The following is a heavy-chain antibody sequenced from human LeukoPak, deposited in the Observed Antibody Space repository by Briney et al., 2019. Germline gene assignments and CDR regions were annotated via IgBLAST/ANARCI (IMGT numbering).Heavy chain of an antibody. CDR2: IRSTANTYAT. D-gene: IGHD3-22*01. Sequence: GGSLRLSCADSGLRFGGSALHWVRQASGQGPEWVGRIRSTANTYATAYAASVEGRFTISRDDSKNTAYLQMNSLNTEDTAVYYCASRGDIHGYDYPFDYWGQGTQVTVSS. CDR3: ASRGDIHGYDYPFDY. CDR1: GLRFGGSA. V-gene: IGHV3-73*01. J-gene: IGHJ4*02.